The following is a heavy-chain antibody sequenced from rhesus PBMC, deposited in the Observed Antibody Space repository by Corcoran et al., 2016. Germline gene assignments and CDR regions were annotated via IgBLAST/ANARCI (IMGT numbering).Heavy chain of an antibody. D-gene: IGHD2-39*01. V-gene: IGHV1-198*02. Sequence: QVQLVQSGAEVKKPGASVTVSCKASGFTFGSSAINWVRQAPGQVLGWMGVISPLVGLTNYAEKPQARVTSTADTSRRTAYMELSSLGSEETAVYYCGRRRCGFDVWGPGVLVTVS. CDR2: ISPLVGLT. CDR3: GRRRCGFDV. CDR1: GFTFGSSA. J-gene: IGHJ5-1*01.